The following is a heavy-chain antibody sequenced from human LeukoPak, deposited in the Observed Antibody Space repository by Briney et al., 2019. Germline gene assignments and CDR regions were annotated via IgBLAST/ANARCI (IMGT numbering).Heavy chain of an antibody. Sequence: PGGSLRLSCAGSGFTFTNAWMTWVRQAPGKGLEWVGRIKSKPAGGTIDYAAPVKGRFTISRDDSKNTLYLQMNSLKTEDTAVYYCTTVKGFWGSFAWGQGTLVTVSS. V-gene: IGHV3-15*01. J-gene: IGHJ5*02. CDR3: TTVKGFWGSFA. CDR1: GFTFTNAW. CDR2: IKSKPAGGTI. D-gene: IGHD3-16*01.